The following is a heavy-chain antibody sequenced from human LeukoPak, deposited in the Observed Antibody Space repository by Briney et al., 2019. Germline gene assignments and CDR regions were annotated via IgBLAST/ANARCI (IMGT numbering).Heavy chain of an antibody. V-gene: IGHV4-4*07. Sequence: SETLSLTCTVSGASISSYYWSWIRQPAGKGLEWIGRIYTSGSTNYNPSLKSRVTISVDTSKNQFSLKLSSVTAADTAVYYCASAATGTRGWYFDLWGRGTLVTVSS. CDR3: ASAATGTRGWYFDL. J-gene: IGHJ2*01. CDR1: GASISSYY. D-gene: IGHD1-1*01. CDR2: IYTSGST.